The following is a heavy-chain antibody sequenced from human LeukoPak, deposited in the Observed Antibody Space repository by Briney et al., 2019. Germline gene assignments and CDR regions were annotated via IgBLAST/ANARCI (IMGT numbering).Heavy chain of an antibody. D-gene: IGHD3-10*01. J-gene: IGHJ4*02. CDR2: INPSGGST. V-gene: IGHV1-46*01. CDR1: GYTFTSHY. Sequence: ASVKVSCKACGYTFTSHYMHWVRQAPGQGREWLGIINPSGGSTSYAQKFQGRVTMTRDTSTSTIYMELSSLRSEDTAVYYCAREDPGSRIPDYWGQGTLVTVSS. CDR3: AREDPGSRIPDY.